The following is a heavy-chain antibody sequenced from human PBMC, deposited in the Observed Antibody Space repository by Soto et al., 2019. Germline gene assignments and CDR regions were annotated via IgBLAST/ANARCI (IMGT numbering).Heavy chain of an antibody. CDR3: ARGRRYCSSTSCYTRYGMDV. V-gene: IGHV1-8*01. Sequence: GASVKVSCKASGYTFTSYDINWVRQATGQGLEWMGWMNPNSGNTGYAQKFQGRVTMTRNTSISTAYMELSSLRSEDTAVYYCARGRRYCSSTSCYTRYGMDVWGQGTTVTVSS. CDR1: GYTFTSYD. D-gene: IGHD2-2*02. CDR2: MNPNSGNT. J-gene: IGHJ6*02.